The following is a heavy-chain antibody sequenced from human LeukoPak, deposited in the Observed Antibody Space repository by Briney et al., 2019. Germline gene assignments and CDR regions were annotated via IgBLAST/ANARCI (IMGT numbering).Heavy chain of an antibody. J-gene: IGHJ4*02. Sequence: PGGSLRLSCAASGFTFSSYAMSWVRQAPGKGLEWVANIKQDGSEKYYVDSVKGRFTISRDNAKNSLYLQMNSLRAEDTAVYYCAREGSSWYRREIDYWGQGTLVTVSS. CDR3: AREGSSWYRREIDY. CDR1: GFTFSSYA. D-gene: IGHD6-13*01. CDR2: IKQDGSEK. V-gene: IGHV3-7*01.